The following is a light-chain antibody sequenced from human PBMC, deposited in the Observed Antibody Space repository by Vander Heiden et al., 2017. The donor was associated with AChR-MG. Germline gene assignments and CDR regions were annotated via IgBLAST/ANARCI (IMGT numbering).Light chain of an antibody. CDR3: QSYDVSLSAAV. CDR2: GNS. J-gene: IGLJ2*01. CDR1: SSNIGAAYD. V-gene: IGLV1-40*01. Sequence: QSVLTQPPSLSGAPGQRVTISCTGTSSNIGAAYDVHWYQHLPGTAPKLLIYGNSNRPSGVPDRFSASKSDTSASLAVTGLHPDDEAVYYCQSYDVSLSAAVFGGGTKLTVL.